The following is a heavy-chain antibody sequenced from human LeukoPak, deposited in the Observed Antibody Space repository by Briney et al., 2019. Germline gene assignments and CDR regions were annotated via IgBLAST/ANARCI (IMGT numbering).Heavy chain of an antibody. CDR3: ARDRNYGSGSFPLDY. CDR2: INAGNGNT. D-gene: IGHD3-10*01. Sequence: GASVKVSCKASGYTFTSYAMHWVRQAPGQRLEWMGWINAGNGNTKYSQKFQGRVTITRDTSASTAYMELSSLRSEDTAVYYCARDRNYGSGSFPLDYWGQGTLVTVSS. CDR1: GYTFTSYA. J-gene: IGHJ4*02. V-gene: IGHV1-3*01.